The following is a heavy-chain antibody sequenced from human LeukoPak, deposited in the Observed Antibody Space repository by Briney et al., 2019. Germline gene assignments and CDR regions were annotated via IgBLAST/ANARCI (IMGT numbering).Heavy chain of an antibody. CDR1: GFTFSSSA. CDR2: ISNNGGYT. CDR3: AKQLGYCSDGSCYFPY. Sequence: GGSLRLSCAASGFTFSSSAMSWVRQAPGKGLEWVPAISNNGGYTYYADSVQGRFTISRDNSKSTLCLQMNSLRAEDTAVYYCAKQLGYCSDGSCYFPYWGQGTLVTVSS. V-gene: IGHV3-23*01. J-gene: IGHJ4*02. D-gene: IGHD2-15*01.